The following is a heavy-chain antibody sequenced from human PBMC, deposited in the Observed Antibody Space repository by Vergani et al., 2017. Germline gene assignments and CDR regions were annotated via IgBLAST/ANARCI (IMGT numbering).Heavy chain of an antibody. CDR3: AKDWYDH. J-gene: IGHJ4*02. Sequence: EVQLVESGGGLVQPGRSLRLSCAASGFTFKNYAMTWVRQAPGKGLEWVSTISVNVFDKLYADSVKGRFTISRDNSKNMLYLQMNSLRADDTAVYYCAKDWYDHWGQGTLVTVSS. CDR1: GFTFKNYA. D-gene: IGHD3-16*01. V-gene: IGHV3-23*04. CDR2: ISVNVFDK.